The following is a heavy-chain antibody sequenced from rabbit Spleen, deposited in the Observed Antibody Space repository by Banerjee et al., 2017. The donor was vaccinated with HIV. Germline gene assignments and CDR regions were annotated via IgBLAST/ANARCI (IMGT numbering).Heavy chain of an antibody. V-gene: IGHV1S45*01. CDR2: INAVTGKA. Sequence: QEQLEESGGGLVKPEGSLTLTCKASGVSLNDKDVMCWVRQAPGKGLEWIACINAVTGKAVYASWAKGRFTFSETSSTTVTLQMTSLTAADTATYFCARDVDTIYFRFSLWGPGTLVTVS. CDR3: ARDVDTIYFRFSL. CDR1: GVSLNDKDV. J-gene: IGHJ4*01. D-gene: IGHD1-1*01.